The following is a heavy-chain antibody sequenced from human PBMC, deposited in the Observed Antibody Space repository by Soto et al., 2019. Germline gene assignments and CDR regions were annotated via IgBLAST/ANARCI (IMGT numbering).Heavy chain of an antibody. J-gene: IGHJ4*02. CDR1: GYTFTSYG. D-gene: IGHD3-9*01. CDR2: ISAYNGNT. V-gene: IGHV1-18*01. CDR3: ARDPATDILTGYYKRWDFDY. Sequence: ASVKVSCKASGYTFTSYGISWVRQAPGQGLEWMGWISAYNGNTNYAQKLQGRVTMTTDTSTSTAYMELRSLRSDDTAVYYCARDPATDILTGYYKRWDFDYWGQGTLVTVSS.